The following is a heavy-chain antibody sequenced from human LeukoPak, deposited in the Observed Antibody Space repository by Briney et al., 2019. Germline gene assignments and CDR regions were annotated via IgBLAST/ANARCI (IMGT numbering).Heavy chain of an antibody. CDR2: ITTISHYI. V-gene: IGHV3-21*01. CDR3: ARSGGPGAYHQLRYNWFDP. CDR1: GFTLSDYH. D-gene: IGHD2-15*01. J-gene: IGHJ5*02. Sequence: GGSLRLSCAASGFTLSDYHMNWVRQAPGKGLEWLSSITTISHYIYYAGAVRGRFTISRDNAKNSLYLQMNSLRGEDTAVYYCARSGGPGAYHQLRYNWFDPWGQGTLVTVSS.